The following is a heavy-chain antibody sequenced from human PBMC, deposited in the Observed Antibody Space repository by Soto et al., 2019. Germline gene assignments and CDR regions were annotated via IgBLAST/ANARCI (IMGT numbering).Heavy chain of an antibody. J-gene: IGHJ6*02. Sequence: SETLSLTCTVSGGSISSGGYYWSWIRQHPGKGLEWIGYIYYSGSTYYNPSLKSRVTISVDTSKSQFSLKLSSVTAADTAVYYCARDSVATIRYYYYGMDVWGQGTTVTVSS. CDR3: ARDSVATIRYYYYGMDV. CDR2: IYYSGST. D-gene: IGHD5-12*01. V-gene: IGHV4-31*03. CDR1: GGSISSGGYY.